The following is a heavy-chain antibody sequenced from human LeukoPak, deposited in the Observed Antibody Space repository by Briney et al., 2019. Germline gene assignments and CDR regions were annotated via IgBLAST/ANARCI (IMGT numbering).Heavy chain of an antibody. J-gene: IGHJ6*03. D-gene: IGHD6-6*01. CDR2: TSGSGGST. CDR1: GFTFSSSA. V-gene: IGHV3-23*01. Sequence: LAGGSLRLSCAASGFTFSSSAMTWVRQPPGKGLEWVSATSGSGGSTNYADSVKGRFTISRDNSKNTLYLHMNSLRAEDTAVYYCANGRYSSSSGYYYHMDVWGKGTTVTVSS. CDR3: ANGRYSSSSGYYYHMDV.